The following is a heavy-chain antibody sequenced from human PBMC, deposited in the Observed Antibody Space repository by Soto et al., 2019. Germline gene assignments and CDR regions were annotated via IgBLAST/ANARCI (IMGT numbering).Heavy chain of an antibody. V-gene: IGHV4-59*01. CDR3: ARVWGGAFDI. CDR1: GGSISSYY. J-gene: IGHJ3*02. Sequence: QVQLQESGPGLVKPSETLSLTCTVSGGSISSYYWSWIRQPPGKGLEWIGYIYYSGSTNYNPSLKSRVTISVDTSKNQFSLKLRSVTAADTAVYYFARVWGGAFDIWGQGPMVPVSS. D-gene: IGHD3-10*01. CDR2: IYYSGST.